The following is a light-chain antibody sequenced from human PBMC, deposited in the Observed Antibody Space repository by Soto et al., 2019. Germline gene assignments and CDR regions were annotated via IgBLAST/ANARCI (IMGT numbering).Light chain of an antibody. CDR2: EGS. Sequence: QSALTQPASVSGSPGQSITISCTGTSSDVGNYNLVSWYQQQPGKAPKLMIYEGSKRPSGVSNRFSGSKSGNTASLTISGLQAEDEADYYCCSYAGSSTFVVFGGGTKLTVL. CDR3: CSYAGSSTFVV. J-gene: IGLJ2*01. CDR1: SSDVGNYNL. V-gene: IGLV2-23*03.